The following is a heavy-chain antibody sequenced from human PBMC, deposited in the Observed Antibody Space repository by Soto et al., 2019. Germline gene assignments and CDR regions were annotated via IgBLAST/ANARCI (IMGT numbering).Heavy chain of an antibody. CDR2: IKQDGSEK. CDR3: ASAGESYRYLYYFDY. Sequence: EVQLVESGGGLVQPGGSLRLSCAASGFTFSSYWMSWVRQAPGKGLEGVANIKQDGSEKYYVDSVKGRFTISRDNAKNSLYLQMNSLRAEDTAVYYCASAGESYRYLYYFDYWGQGTLVTVSS. V-gene: IGHV3-7*01. CDR1: GFTFSSYW. D-gene: IGHD3-16*02. J-gene: IGHJ4*02.